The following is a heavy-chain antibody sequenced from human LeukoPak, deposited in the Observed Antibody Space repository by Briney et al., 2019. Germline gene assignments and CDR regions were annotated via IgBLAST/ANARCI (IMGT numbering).Heavy chain of an antibody. V-gene: IGHV4-59*08. CDR3: ARVPGFGNYYYCMDV. CDR2: LYSSGST. D-gene: IGHD3-10*01. CDR1: GGYISSYY. J-gene: IGHJ6*02. Sequence: SETQSLTCTVSGGYISSYYRSWIRQPPGKGLEWIGYLYSSGSTNYNPSLKSRVTISVDTSKNQFSLKLSSVTAADTAVYYCARVPGFGNYYYCMDVWGQGTTVTVSS.